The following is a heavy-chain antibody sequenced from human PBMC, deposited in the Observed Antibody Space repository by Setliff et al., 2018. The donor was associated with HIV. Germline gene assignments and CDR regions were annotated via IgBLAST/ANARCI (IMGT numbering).Heavy chain of an antibody. Sequence: GESLKISCAASGFTFSTYWMSWVRQAPGKGLEWVANIKQDGSKKNYMDSVKGRFTISRDNAKNSLYLQMNSLRAEDTAVYYCARGYTSSWYTCRFDYWGQGTLVTVSS. CDR1: GFTFSTYW. D-gene: IGHD6-13*01. J-gene: IGHJ4*02. CDR3: ARGYTSSWYTCRFDY. CDR2: IKQDGSKK. V-gene: IGHV3-7*02.